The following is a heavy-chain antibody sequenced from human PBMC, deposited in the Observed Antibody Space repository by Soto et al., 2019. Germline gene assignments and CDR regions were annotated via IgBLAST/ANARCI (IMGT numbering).Heavy chain of an antibody. J-gene: IGHJ4*02. D-gene: IGHD3-3*01. CDR1: GGSISSYY. V-gene: IGHV4-59*08. CDR3: ARAGRFLEWLPTDY. Sequence: SETLSLTCTVSGGSISSYYWSWIRQPPGKGLEWIGYIYYSGSTNYNPSLKSRVTISVDTSKNQFSLKLSSVTAADTAVYYCARAGRFLEWLPTDYWGQGTLGTVSS. CDR2: IYYSGST.